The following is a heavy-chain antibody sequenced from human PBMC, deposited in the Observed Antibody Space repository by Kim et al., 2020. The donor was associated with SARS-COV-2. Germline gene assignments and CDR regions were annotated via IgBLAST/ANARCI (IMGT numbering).Heavy chain of an antibody. J-gene: IGHJ3*02. Sequence: GGSLRLSCAASGFTFHDNAMHWVRQAPGKGLEWVSSISWKSDSIGYSDSVKGRFSISRDNAENSLYLQMNSLRAEDTALYYCAKDMNRGWYAFDIWGRGTMVTVSS. CDR3: AKDMNRGWYAFDI. CDR1: GFTFHDNA. V-gene: IGHV3-9*01. CDR2: ISWKSDSI. D-gene: IGHD6-19*01.